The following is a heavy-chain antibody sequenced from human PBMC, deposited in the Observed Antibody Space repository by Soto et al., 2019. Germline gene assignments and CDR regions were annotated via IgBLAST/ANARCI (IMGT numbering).Heavy chain of an antibody. J-gene: IGHJ4*02. CDR1: GFTFSGYS. Sequence: EVQLVESGGGLVKPGGSLRLSCVTSGFTFSGYSMNWVRQAPGKGLEWVSSIDSSSTYILYADSVKGRFTISRDNAENSLSLQLNSLRAEDTAVYYCASNVGNSRIYDNWGQGTLVTVSA. D-gene: IGHD3-3*02. V-gene: IGHV3-21*01. CDR2: IDSSSTYI. CDR3: ASNVGNSRIYDN.